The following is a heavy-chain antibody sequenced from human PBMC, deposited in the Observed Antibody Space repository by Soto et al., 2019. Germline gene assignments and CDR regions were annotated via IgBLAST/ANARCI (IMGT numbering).Heavy chain of an antibody. Sequence: SETLSLTCTVSGGSISSYYWSWIRQPPGKGLEWIGYIYYSGSTNYNPPLKSRVTISVDTSKNQFSLKLSSVTAADTAVYYCASGRPKEYYYDSSGYFPFDYWGQGTLVTVSS. CDR3: ASGRPKEYYYDSSGYFPFDY. D-gene: IGHD3-22*01. CDR2: IYYSGST. CDR1: GGSISSYY. V-gene: IGHV4-59*01. J-gene: IGHJ4*02.